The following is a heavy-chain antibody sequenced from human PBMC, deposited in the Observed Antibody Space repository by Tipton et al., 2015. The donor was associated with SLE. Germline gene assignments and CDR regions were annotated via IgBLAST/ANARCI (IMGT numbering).Heavy chain of an antibody. J-gene: IGHJ3*02. V-gene: IGHV4-59*11. D-gene: IGHD4-17*01. Sequence: GLVKPSETLSLTCSVSGASISSHYWTWIRQPPGKTLEWIGYFSSSGSTTYNPSLKSRVTTSLDMSKNQFSLKLNSVTAADTAIYYCARVWTFYGDYGLIDTFDIWGQGKLVTVSS. CDR3: ARVWTFYGDYGLIDTFDI. CDR2: FSSSGST. CDR1: GASISSHY.